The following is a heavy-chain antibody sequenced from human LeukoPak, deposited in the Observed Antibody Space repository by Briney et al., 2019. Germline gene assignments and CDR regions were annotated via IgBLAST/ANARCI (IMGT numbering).Heavy chain of an antibody. J-gene: IGHJ6*02. CDR2: IKQDGSEK. CDR1: GFTFSSSW. Sequence: GGSLRLSCVVSGFTFSSSWMSWVRQAPGKGLEWVANIKQDGSEKYYVASVKGRFTISRDNAKNSLYLQMNSLRAEDTAVYYCARGSTGAWGQGTTVTVSS. V-gene: IGHV3-7*05. CDR3: ARGSTGA.